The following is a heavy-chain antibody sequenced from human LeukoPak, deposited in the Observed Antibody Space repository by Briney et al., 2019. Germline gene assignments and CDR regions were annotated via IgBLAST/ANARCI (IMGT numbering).Heavy chain of an antibody. D-gene: IGHD3-10*01. V-gene: IGHV4-4*07. CDR3: ARMGDYGSGSYYTTYYFDY. Sequence: SETLSLTCTVSGGSISSYYWSWIRQPAGKGLEWIGCIYTSGSTNYNPSLKSRVTMSVDTSKNQFSLKLSSVTAADTAVYYCARMGDYGSGSYYTTYYFDYWGQGTLVTVSS. CDR2: IYTSGST. CDR1: GGSISSYY. J-gene: IGHJ4*02.